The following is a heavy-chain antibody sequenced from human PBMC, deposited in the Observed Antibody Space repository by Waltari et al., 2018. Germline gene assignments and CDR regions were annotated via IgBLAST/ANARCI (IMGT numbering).Heavy chain of an antibody. V-gene: IGHV1-69*04. CDR3: ASPYCSGGSCYSDYGMDV. CDR2: IIPILGIA. CDR1: GGPFSSYA. J-gene: IGHJ6*02. Sequence: QVQLVQSGAEVKKPGSSGKVPCKASGGPFSSYAISWGRQPPGTGLEWMGRIIPILGIANYAQKFQGRVTITADKSTSTAYMELSSLRSEDTAVYYCASPYCSGGSCYSDYGMDVWGQGTTVTVSS. D-gene: IGHD2-15*01.